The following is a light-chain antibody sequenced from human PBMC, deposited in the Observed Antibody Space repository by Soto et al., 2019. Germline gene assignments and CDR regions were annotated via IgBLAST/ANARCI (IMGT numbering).Light chain of an antibody. J-gene: IGLJ2*01. V-gene: IGLV2-14*01. CDR2: EVS. CDR1: SSDVGGYNF. Sequence: QSALTQPASVSGSPGQSITISCTESSSDVGGYNFVSWYQQHPGKAPKLMIYEVSNRPSGVSNRFSGSKSDNTASLTISGLRAEDEADYYCTSYTSSSTLVFGGGTQLTVL. CDR3: TSYTSSSTLV.